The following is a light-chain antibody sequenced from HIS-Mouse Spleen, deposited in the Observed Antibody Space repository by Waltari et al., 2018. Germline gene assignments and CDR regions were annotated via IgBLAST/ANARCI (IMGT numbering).Light chain of an antibody. V-gene: IGKV3-15*01. CDR3: QQYNNWPRT. J-gene: IGKJ1*01. CDR2: GAS. Sequence: EIVMTQSPATLSVSPGERATLPCRASQSVSSNFAWYQQKPGQAPRLLIYGASTRATGIPDRFSGSGSGTEFTLTISSMQSEDCAVYYCQQYNNWPRTFGQGTKVESK. CDR1: QSVSSN.